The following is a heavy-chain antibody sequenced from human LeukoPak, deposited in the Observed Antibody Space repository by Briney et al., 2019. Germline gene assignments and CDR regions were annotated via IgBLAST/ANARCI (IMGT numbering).Heavy chain of an antibody. CDR3: ARGMRAYSGFGPFDYFDY. J-gene: IGHJ4*02. V-gene: IGHV4-38-2*01. Sequence: SETLSLTCAVSGFSISSDYFWGWIRQPPGKGLEWIGSISHSGSTYYNPSLKSRVTISIDTSKNHFSLKLSSVTAADTALFYCARGMRAYSGFGPFDYFDYWGQGTLVTVSS. CDR1: GFSISSDYF. D-gene: IGHD5-12*01. CDR2: ISHSGST.